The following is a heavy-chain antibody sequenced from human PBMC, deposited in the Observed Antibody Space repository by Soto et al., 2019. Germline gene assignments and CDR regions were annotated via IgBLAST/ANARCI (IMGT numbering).Heavy chain of an antibody. V-gene: IGHV3-33*01. CDR3: ASDGPYDSSGLHDAIDI. CDR1: GFTFSSYG. D-gene: IGHD3-22*01. Sequence: GGSLRLSCAASGFTFSSYGMHWVRQAPGKGLEWVAAIWYDGSNKYYADSVKGRFTISRDNSKNTLYLQMNSLRAEDTAVYYCASDGPYDSSGLHDAIDIWGQGTMVTVSS. CDR2: IWYDGSNK. J-gene: IGHJ3*02.